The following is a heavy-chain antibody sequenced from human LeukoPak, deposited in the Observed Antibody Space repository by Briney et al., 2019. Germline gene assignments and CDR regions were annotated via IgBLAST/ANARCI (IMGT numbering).Heavy chain of an antibody. V-gene: IGHV3-53*01. J-gene: IGHJ4*02. D-gene: IGHD6-13*01. CDR3: ARGKIAAASPYYFDY. Sequence: GGSLRLSCAASGFTFSSNYMSWVRQAPGKGLEWVSVIYSGGSTYYADSVKGRFTISRDNSKNTLHLQMNSLRAEDTAVYYCARGKIAAASPYYFDYWGQGTLVTVSS. CDR1: GFTFSSNY. CDR2: IYSGGST.